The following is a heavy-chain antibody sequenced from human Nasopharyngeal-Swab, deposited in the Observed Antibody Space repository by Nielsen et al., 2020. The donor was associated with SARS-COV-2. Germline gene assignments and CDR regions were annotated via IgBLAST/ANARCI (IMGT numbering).Heavy chain of an antibody. Sequence: GGSLRLSCAASGFTFDDYTMHWVRQAPGKGLEWVSLISWDGGSTYYADSVKGRFTISRDNAKNSLYLQMNSLRAEDTAVYYCARDTPAMFAYWGQGTLVTVSS. CDR3: ARDTPAMFAY. CDR1: GFTFDDYT. CDR2: ISWDGGST. V-gene: IGHV3-43*01. J-gene: IGHJ4*02.